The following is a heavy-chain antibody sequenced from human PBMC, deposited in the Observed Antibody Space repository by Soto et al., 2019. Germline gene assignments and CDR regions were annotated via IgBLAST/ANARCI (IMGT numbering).Heavy chain of an antibody. Sequence: GGSLRLSCTGSGFTSGNYGMHWVRQAPGKGLEWVASTSYDGNNKYYADSLKGRFTISRDNSKKMVYLQMTSLGPEDTAVYYCAKGGGSARDLDYWGQGALVTVSS. J-gene: IGHJ4*02. V-gene: IGHV3-30*18. CDR3: AKGGGSARDLDY. CDR1: GFTSGNYG. CDR2: TSYDGNNK. D-gene: IGHD1-26*01.